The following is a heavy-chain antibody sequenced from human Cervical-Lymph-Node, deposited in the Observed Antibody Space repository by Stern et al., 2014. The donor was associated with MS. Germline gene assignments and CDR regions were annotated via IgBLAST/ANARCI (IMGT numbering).Heavy chain of an antibody. J-gene: IGHJ3*02. V-gene: IGHV4-61*02. CDR3: ARGNYDVLTDNGGHGFDI. CDR1: GGSISSGNYY. CDR2: IYSSGST. Sequence: QVQLQESGPGLVKPSQTLSLTCTVSGGSISSGNYYWSWIRQPAGEGLEWIGRIYSSGSTQYNPPLKSRATISADPSTHQFSLRLSFVTAADTAVYYCARGNYDVLTDNGGHGFDIWGQGTMVTVSS. D-gene: IGHD3-9*01.